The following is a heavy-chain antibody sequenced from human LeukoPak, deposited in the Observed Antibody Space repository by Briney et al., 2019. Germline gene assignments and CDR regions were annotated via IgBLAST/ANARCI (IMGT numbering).Heavy chain of an antibody. CDR3: ARVMITMVRGAQPFDY. V-gene: IGHV3-48*03. Sequence: PGGSLRLSCAASGFTFSSYEMNWVRQAPGKGLEGVSYISSSGSTIYYADSVKGRFTISRDNAKNSLYLQMNSLRAEDTAVYYCARVMITMVRGAQPFDYWGQGTLVTVSS. CDR2: ISSSGSTI. CDR1: GFTFSSYE. J-gene: IGHJ4*02. D-gene: IGHD3-10*01.